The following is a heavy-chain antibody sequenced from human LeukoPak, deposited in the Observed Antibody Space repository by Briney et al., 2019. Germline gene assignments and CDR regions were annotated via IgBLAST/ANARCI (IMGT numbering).Heavy chain of an antibody. D-gene: IGHD3-3*01. CDR2: IYTSGST. Sequence: PSETLSLTCTVSGGSISNYYWSWIRQPAGKGLEWIGRIYTSGSTNYNPFLKSRVTMSVDTSKNQFSLKLSSVTAADTAVYYCARGSALYDFWSGYPFDYWGQGTLVTVSS. CDR3: ARGSALYDFWSGYPFDY. CDR1: GGSISNYY. J-gene: IGHJ4*02. V-gene: IGHV4-4*07.